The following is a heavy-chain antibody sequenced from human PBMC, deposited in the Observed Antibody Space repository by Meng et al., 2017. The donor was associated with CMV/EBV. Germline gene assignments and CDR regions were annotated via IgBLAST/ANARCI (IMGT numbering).Heavy chain of an antibody. CDR1: GFTFNIYA. V-gene: IGHV3-30*04. D-gene: IGHD3-22*01. CDR3: ASDYYDSGGYHPVEFDY. Sequence: GGSLRLSCAASGFTFNIYAMHWVRQAPGKGLDWVTLISPDASHQYYADSVKGRFSISRDNSKNNLYLQMNSLRAEDTAVYYCASDYYDSGGYHPVEFDYWGQGTLVTVSS. J-gene: IGHJ4*02. CDR2: ISPDASHQ.